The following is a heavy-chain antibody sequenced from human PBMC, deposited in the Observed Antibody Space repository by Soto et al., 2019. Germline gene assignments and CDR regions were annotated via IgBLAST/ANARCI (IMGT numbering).Heavy chain of an antibody. CDR1: GFTFTNFA. D-gene: IGHD5-12*01. CDR3: AKCFNAYDAIDY. V-gene: IGHV3-23*01. CDR2: VGGSGADP. Sequence: EVHLLESGGGLVQPGRSLRLSCAASGFTFTNFAMGWVRQAPGKGLEWVSSVGGSGADPFYAESVRGRFTISRDNAKDTVDLEMNSVRVEDTAVYFCAKCFNAYDAIDYWGPGTLVTVSS. J-gene: IGHJ4*02.